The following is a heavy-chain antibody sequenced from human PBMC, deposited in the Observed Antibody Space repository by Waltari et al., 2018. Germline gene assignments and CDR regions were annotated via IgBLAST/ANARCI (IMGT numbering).Heavy chain of an antibody. CDR3: ARSGGGTTTFGVAE. CDR2: INPKSGDT. Sequence: QVQLVQSGAEVKKSGASVKVSCKASGYTTTDFFIHWVRQAPGQGLEWMGRINPKSGDTSYAQRFQGRVTMTGDTSITTGYMELTGLRSDDTAIYYCARSGGGTTTFGVAEWGQGSLVTVSS. J-gene: IGHJ4*02. D-gene: IGHD3-3*01. CDR1: GYTTTDFF. V-gene: IGHV1-2*06.